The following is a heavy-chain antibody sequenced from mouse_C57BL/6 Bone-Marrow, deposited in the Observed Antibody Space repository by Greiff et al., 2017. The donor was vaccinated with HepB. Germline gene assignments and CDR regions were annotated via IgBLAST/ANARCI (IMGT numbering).Heavy chain of an antibody. CDR3: ARDPYYYGLHWYFDF. D-gene: IGHD1-1*01. Sequence: EVKLVESGGGLVKPGGSLKLSCAASGFTFSSYAMSWVRQTPEKRLEWVATISDGGSYTYYPDNVKGRFTISRDNAKNNLYLQMSHLNSEDTAMYYCARDPYYYGLHWYFDFWGTGTTVTVSS. V-gene: IGHV5-4*01. CDR2: ISDGGSYT. CDR1: GFTFSSYA. J-gene: IGHJ1*03.